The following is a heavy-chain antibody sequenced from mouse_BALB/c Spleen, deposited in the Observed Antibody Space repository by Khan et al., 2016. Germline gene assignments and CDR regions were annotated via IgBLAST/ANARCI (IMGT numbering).Heavy chain of an antibody. CDR1: GYSFTSYY. CDR3: AHSNQSFYAMDY. J-gene: IGHJ4*01. Sequence: VQLKQSGPELMKPGASVKISCKASGYSFTSYYMHWVKQSHGKSLEWIGYIDPFNGGTSYNQKFKGKATLTVDKSSSTAYMHLSSLTSEDSAVYYYAHSNQSFYAMDYWGQGTSVTVSS. CDR2: IDPFNGGT. D-gene: IGHD2-5*01. V-gene: IGHV1S135*01.